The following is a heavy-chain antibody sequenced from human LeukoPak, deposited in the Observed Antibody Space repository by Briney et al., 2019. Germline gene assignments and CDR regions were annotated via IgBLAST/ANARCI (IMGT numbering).Heavy chain of an antibody. D-gene: IGHD4-17*01. J-gene: IGHJ4*02. Sequence: GASVKVSCKASGYTFTGYYMHWVRQAPGQGLEWMGWINPSSGGTNYAQKFQGRVTMTRDTSISTAYMELSRLRSDDTAVYYCARVNGDYNFDYWGQGTLVTVSS. CDR3: ARVNGDYNFDY. CDR2: INPSSGGT. CDR1: GYTFTGYY. V-gene: IGHV1-2*02.